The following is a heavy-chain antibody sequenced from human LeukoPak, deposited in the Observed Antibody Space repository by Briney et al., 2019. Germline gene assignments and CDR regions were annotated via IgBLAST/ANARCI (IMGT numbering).Heavy chain of an antibody. D-gene: IGHD3-22*01. J-gene: IGHJ4*02. V-gene: IGHV3-21*01. CDR2: ISSSSSYI. CDR1: GFTFSSYS. Sequence: GGSLRLSCAASGFTFSSYSMNWVRQAPGKGLEWVSSISSSSSYIYYADTVKGRFTISRDNAKNSLYLQMNSLRAEDTAVYYCARDFVTRRDYYDSSGETYYFDYWGQGTLVTVSS. CDR3: ARDFVTRRDYYDSSGETYYFDY.